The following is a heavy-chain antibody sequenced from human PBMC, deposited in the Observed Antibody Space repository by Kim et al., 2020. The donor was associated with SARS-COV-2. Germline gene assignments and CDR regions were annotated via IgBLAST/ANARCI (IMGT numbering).Heavy chain of an antibody. V-gene: IGHV4-4*02. CDR2: IYHSGST. D-gene: IGHD2-15*01. J-gene: IGHJ4*02. CDR3: ARVGGDYCSGGSCYS. CDR1: GGSISSSNW. Sequence: SETLSLTCAVSGGSISSSNWWSWVRQPPGKGLEWIGEIYHSGSTNYNPSLKSRVTISVDKSKNQFSLKLSSVTAADTAVYYCARVGGDYCSGGSCYSWGQGTLVTVSS.